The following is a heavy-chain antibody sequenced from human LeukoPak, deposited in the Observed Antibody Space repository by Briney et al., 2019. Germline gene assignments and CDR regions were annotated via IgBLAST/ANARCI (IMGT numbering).Heavy chain of an antibody. CDR2: IYTSGST. J-gene: IGHJ6*02. D-gene: IGHD2-2*02. CDR3: ARAPDCSSTSCYTYHYGMDV. Sequence: PSQTLSLTCTVSGGSISSGSYYWSWIRQPAGKGLEWIGRIYTSGSTNCNPSLKSRVTISVDTSKNQFSLKLSSVTAADTAVYYCARAPDCSSTSCYTYHYGMDVWGQGTTVTVSS. CDR1: GGSISSGSYY. V-gene: IGHV4-61*02.